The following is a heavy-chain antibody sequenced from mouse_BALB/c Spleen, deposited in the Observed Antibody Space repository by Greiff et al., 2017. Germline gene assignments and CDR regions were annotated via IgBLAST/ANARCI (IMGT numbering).Heavy chain of an antibody. V-gene: IGHV5-12-1*01. Sequence: EVMLVESGGGLVKPGGSLKLSCAASGFAFSSYDMSWVRQTPEKRLEWVAYISSGGGSTYYPDTVKGRFTISRDNAKNTLYLQMSSLKSEDTAMYYCARHEGGIYYGYEGAMDYWGQGTSVTVSS. CDR1: GFAFSSYD. J-gene: IGHJ4*01. CDR2: ISSGGGST. D-gene: IGHD1-2*01. CDR3: ARHEGGIYYGYEGAMDY.